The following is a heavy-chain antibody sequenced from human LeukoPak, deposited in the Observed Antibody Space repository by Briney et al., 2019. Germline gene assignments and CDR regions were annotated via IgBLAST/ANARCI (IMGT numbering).Heavy chain of an antibody. D-gene: IGHD5-12*01. CDR2: IWYDGSNK. CDR1: GFTFSSYG. J-gene: IGHJ4*02. CDR3: AKDRRYSGYDGK. Sequence: GGSLRLSCAASGFTFSSYGMHWVRQAPGKGLEWVAVIWYDGSNKYYADSVKGRFTISRDNSKNTLYLQMNSLRAEDTAVYYCAKDRRYSGYDGKWGQGTLVTVSS. V-gene: IGHV3-33*06.